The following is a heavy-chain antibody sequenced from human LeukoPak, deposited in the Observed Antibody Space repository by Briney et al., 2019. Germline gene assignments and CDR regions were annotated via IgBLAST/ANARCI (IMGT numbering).Heavy chain of an antibody. V-gene: IGHV1-18*01. D-gene: IGHD4-11*01. CDR1: GYTFTSYG. CDR2: ISAYNGNT. J-gene: IGHJ6*03. Sequence: GASVKVSCKASGYTFTSYGISWVRQAPGQGLEWMGWISAYNGNTNYAQKLQGRVTMTTDTSTSTAYMELRSLRSDDTAVYYCARFLSNYYDYYYMDVWGKGTTVTVSS. CDR3: ARFLSNYYDYYYMDV.